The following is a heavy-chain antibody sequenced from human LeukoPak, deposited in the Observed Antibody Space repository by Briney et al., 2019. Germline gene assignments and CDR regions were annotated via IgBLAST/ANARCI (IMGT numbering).Heavy chain of an antibody. CDR3: ATGIVVVINDAFDI. CDR2: IRYDGSNK. CDR1: GFTFSSYG. V-gene: IGHV3-30*02. D-gene: IGHD3-22*01. J-gene: IGHJ3*02. Sequence: GGSLRLSCAASGFTFSSYGMHWVRQAPGKGLEWVAFIRYDGSNKYYADSVKGRFTISRDNSKNTLYLQMNSLRAEDTAVYYCATGIVVVINDAFDIWGQGTMVTVSS.